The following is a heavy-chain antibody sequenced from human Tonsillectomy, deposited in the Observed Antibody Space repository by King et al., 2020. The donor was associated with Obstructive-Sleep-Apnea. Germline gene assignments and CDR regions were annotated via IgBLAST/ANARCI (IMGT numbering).Heavy chain of an antibody. V-gene: IGHV3-33*01. D-gene: IGHD3-10*01. CDR3: AREISMVRGVIYY. J-gene: IGHJ4*02. CDR2: IWYDGSIK. CDR1: GFTFSTYG. Sequence: QLVQSGGGVVQPGRSLRLSCAASGFTFSTYGMHWVRQAPGKGLEWVAVIWYDGSIKNYADSVKGRFTITRDNSKNTLYLQMNSLRAEDTAVYYCAREISMVRGVIYYWGQGTLVTVSS.